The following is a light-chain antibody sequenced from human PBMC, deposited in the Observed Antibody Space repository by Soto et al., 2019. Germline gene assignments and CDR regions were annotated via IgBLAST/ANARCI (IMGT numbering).Light chain of an antibody. J-gene: IGKJ1*01. Sequence: DLQMTQSPSTLSASVGDRVTITCRASQSISSWLAWYQQKPGKAPKLLIYKASSLESGVPSRFSGSGSGTEFTPTISSLQPDDFATYYCQHQRTFGQGTKVEIK. CDR2: KAS. V-gene: IGKV1-5*03. CDR1: QSISSW. CDR3: QHQRT.